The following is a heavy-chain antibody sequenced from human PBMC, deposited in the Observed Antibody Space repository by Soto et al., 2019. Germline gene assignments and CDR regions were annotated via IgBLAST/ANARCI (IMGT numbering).Heavy chain of an antibody. Sequence: ASVKVSCKDSGYTFTSYGIIWVRQAPGQGLEWMGWISAYNGNTNYAQKLQGRVTMTADTSTSTAYMELRSLRSDDTAVYYCATELVIGYFQHWGQGTLVTVSS. CDR3: ATELVIGYFQH. J-gene: IGHJ1*01. CDR1: GYTFTSYG. V-gene: IGHV1-18*01. CDR2: ISAYNGNT. D-gene: IGHD6-13*01.